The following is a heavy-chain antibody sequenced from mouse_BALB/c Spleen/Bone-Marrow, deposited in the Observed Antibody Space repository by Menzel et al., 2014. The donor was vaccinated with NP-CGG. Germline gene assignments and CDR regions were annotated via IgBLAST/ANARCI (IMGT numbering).Heavy chain of an antibody. Sequence: EVKLVDSGGDLVKPGGSLKLSCAASGFTFSSYGMSWVRQTPDKRLEWVATISSGGSYTYYPDSVKGRFTISRDNAKNTLYLQMSSLKSEDTAMYYCARQTYYDYDGYFDYWGQGTTLTVSS. V-gene: IGHV5-6*01. CDR1: GFTFSSYG. CDR3: ARQTYYDYDGYFDY. D-gene: IGHD2-4*01. CDR2: ISSGGSYT. J-gene: IGHJ2*01.